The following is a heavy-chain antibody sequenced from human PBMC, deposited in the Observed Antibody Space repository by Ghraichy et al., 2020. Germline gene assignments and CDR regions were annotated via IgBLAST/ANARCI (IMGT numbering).Heavy chain of an antibody. D-gene: IGHD3-22*01. CDR1: GYTFTSYD. V-gene: IGHV1-8*01. J-gene: IGHJ4*02. Sequence: VKVSCKASGYTFTSYDINWVRQATGQGLEWMGWMNPNSGNTGYAQKFQGRVTMTRNTSISTAYMELSSLRSEDTAVYYCARGSGAEYYDSSGYRDWGQGTLVTVSS. CDR3: ARGSGAEYYDSSGYRD. CDR2: MNPNSGNT.